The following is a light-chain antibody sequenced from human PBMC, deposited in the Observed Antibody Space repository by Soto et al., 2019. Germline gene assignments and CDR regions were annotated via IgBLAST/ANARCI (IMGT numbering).Light chain of an antibody. CDR3: QQYGSTPLT. CDR2: GAS. V-gene: IGKV3-20*01. J-gene: IGKJ4*01. CDR1: RGVNRRY. Sequence: IVLTQSPGTVSLSTGERVTLSCRAGRGVNRRYLGWYQQKPGQAPRLIIYGASSRATGVPDRFSGSGSEADFTLTIRGLEPEDSAVYYCQQYGSTPLTFGGGTKVDI.